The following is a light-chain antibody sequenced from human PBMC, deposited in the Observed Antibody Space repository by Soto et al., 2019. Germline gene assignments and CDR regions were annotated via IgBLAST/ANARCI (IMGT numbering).Light chain of an antibody. CDR2: GAS. J-gene: IGKJ2*01. CDR3: QRYGSSPPFT. V-gene: IGKV3-20*01. CDR1: QRVSSSY. Sequence: EIVLTQSPGTLSLSPGERATLSCRASQRVSSSYLAWYQQKPGQAPRLLIYGASSGATGIPDRFSGSGSGTDFILIISRLEPEDCAVYFCQRYGSSPPFTFGQGPKVEI.